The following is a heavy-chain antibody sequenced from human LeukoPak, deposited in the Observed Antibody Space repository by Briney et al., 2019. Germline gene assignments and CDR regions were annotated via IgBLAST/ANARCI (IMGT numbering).Heavy chain of an antibody. J-gene: IGHJ6*02. CDR3: AKARMQLPPWYGMDV. CDR2: ILYDGSNI. CDR1: GFTFSSSG. Sequence: GGSLRLSCAASGFTFSSSGMHWVRQAPGKGLEWVAVILYDGSNIHYADSVKGRFTISRDNSKNTLYLQMNSLRAEDTAVYYCAKARMQLPPWYGMDVWGQGTTVTVSS. D-gene: IGHD5-18*01. V-gene: IGHV3-30*18.